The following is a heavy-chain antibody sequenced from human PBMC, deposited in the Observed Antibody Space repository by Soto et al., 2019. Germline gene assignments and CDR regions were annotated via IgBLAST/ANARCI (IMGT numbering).Heavy chain of an antibody. CDR2: IFDSGST. J-gene: IGHJ2*01. CDR1: GGSLSGGVYY. D-gene: IGHD4-17*01. Sequence: QVQLQESGPGLVKPSQTLSLTCTVSGGSLSGGVYYWIWIRQPPGKGLEWIGYIFDSGSTYYNPSLKSRVTISVDTSKNQFSLRLSSVTAADTAVYYCAREIIPLTTDWYFDLWGRGTLVTVSS. V-gene: IGHV4-30-4*01. CDR3: AREIIPLTTDWYFDL.